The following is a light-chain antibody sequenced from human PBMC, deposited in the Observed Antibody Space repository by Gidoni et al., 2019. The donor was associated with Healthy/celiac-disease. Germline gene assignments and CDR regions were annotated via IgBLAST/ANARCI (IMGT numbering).Light chain of an antibody. Sequence: GSPGQSITISCTGTSSDVGGYNYVSWYQQHPGKAPKLMIYEVSNRPSGVSNRFSGSKSGNTASLTISGLQAEDEADYYCSSYTSSSTLVFGTGTKVTVL. V-gene: IGLV2-14*01. CDR2: EVS. CDR3: SSYTSSSTLV. CDR1: SSDVGGYNY. J-gene: IGLJ1*01.